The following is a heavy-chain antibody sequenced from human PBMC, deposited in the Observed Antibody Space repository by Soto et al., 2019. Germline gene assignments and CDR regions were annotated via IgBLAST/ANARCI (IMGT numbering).Heavy chain of an antibody. CDR1: GGSISSSNW. Sequence: QVQLQESGPGLVKPSGTLSLTCAVSGGSISSSNWWSWVRQPPGKGLEWIGAIYHSGSTNYNPSLKSRVTIPVYKAKNQFSRKLSSVTAADTAVYYCARVFRAGRIDYWGQGTLFTVSS. CDR3: ARVFRAGRIDY. V-gene: IGHV4-4*02. CDR2: IYHSGST. J-gene: IGHJ4*02.